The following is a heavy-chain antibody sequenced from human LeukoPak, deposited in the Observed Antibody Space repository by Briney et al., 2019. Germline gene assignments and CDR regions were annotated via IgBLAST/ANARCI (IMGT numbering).Heavy chain of an antibody. V-gene: IGHV3-48*04. CDR3: TKETAFDF. CDR1: GFIFNDYS. CDR2: ISSRSSTI. Sequence: GGSLRLSCVGSGFIFNDYSMNWVRQAPGKGPEWVSYISSRSSTIYYADSVKGRFTISRDTAKNSLYLQMNSLRAEDSAVYYCTKETAFDFWGQGTVVTVSS. J-gene: IGHJ3*01.